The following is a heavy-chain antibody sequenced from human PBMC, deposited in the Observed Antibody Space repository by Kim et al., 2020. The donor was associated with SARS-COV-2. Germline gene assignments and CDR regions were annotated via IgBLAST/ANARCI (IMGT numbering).Heavy chain of an antibody. J-gene: IGHJ4*02. CDR2: IHYTGST. V-gene: IGHV4-59*01. CDR1: TGSSSSYY. Sequence: SETLSLTCTVSTGSSSSYYWAWTGQPPGKGLEWIGSIHYTGSTTYNPSLDSRVTISMDTSQNELSLKLISVTAADTALYYCARAVITGDRCRGFFDNWAQGTLVTVSS. D-gene: IGHD7-27*01. CDR3: ARAVITGDRCRGFFDN.